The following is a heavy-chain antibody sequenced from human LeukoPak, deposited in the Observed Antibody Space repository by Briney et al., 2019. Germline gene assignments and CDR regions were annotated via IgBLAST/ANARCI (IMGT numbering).Heavy chain of an antibody. V-gene: IGHV3-11*04. D-gene: IGHD2-8*01. Sequence: GGSLRLSCAASGFTFSDYYMSWIRQAPGKGLEWVSYISSSGSTIYYADSVKGRFTISRDNAKNSLYLQMNSLRAEDTAVYYCARARSDLDIVLMVYAIRTFDYWGQGTLVTVSS. CDR2: ISSSGSTI. CDR3: ARARSDLDIVLMVYAIRTFDY. J-gene: IGHJ4*02. CDR1: GFTFSDYY.